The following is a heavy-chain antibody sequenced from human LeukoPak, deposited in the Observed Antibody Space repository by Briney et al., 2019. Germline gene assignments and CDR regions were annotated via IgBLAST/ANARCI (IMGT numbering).Heavy chain of an antibody. CDR2: ISSSSSYI. D-gene: IGHD3-10*01. CDR3: ARDGRDTMVRGVIIPNYYYYGMDV. J-gene: IGHJ6*02. Sequence: KPGGSLRLSCAASGFTFSSHSMNWVRQAPGKGLEWVSSISSSSSYIYYADSVKGRFTISRDNAKNSLYLQMNSLRAEDTAVYYCARDGRDTMVRGVIIPNYYYYGMDVWGQGTTVTVSS. V-gene: IGHV3-21*01. CDR1: GFTFSSHS.